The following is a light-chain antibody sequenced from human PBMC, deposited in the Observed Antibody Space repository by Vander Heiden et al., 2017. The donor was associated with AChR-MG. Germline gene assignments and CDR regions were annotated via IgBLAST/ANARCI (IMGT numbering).Light chain of an antibody. CDR2: SDN. J-gene: IGLJ2*01. CDR1: SSNIGSNT. CDR3: AAWDDILNGVL. Sequence: QSELTQSPSASATPGLGVTISCSGSSSNIGSNTVNWYQRLPGTAPKLLIYSDNQRPSGVPDRFSGSKSGTSASLAISGLQSEDEADYYCAAWDDILNGVLFGGGTKLTVL. V-gene: IGLV1-44*01.